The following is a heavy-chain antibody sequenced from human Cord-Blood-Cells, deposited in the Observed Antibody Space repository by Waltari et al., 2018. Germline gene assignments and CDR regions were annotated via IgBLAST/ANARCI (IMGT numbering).Heavy chain of an antibody. CDR1: GYTFTSYG. CDR2: ISAYNGNT. CDR3: ARDAVGGVNYWSVHWYFDL. Sequence: QVQLVQSGAEVKKPGASVKVSCEASGYTFTSYGISWVRPAPGQGLEWMGWISAYNGNTNYAQKLQGRVTMTTDTSTSTAYMELRSLRSDDTAVYYCARDAVGGVNYWSVHWYFDLWGRGTLVTVSS. J-gene: IGHJ2*01. V-gene: IGHV1-18*04. D-gene: IGHD2-8*02.